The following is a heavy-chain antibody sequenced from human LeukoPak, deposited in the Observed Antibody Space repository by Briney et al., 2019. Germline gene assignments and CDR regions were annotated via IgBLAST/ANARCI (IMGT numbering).Heavy chain of an antibody. J-gene: IGHJ4*02. D-gene: IGHD6-19*01. CDR1: GYTFTSYG. CDR3: ARDPPRIAVAGTGDY. CDR2: ISAYNGNT. Sequence: GASVKVSCKASGYTFTSYGISWVRQAPGQGLEWMGWISAYNGNTNYAQKLQGRVTMTTDTSTSTAYMELRSLRSDDTAVYYCARDPPRIAVAGTGDYWGQGTLVTVSS. V-gene: IGHV1-18*01.